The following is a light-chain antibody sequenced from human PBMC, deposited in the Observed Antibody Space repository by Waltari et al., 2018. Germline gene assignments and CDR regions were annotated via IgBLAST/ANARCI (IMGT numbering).Light chain of an antibody. CDR3: NSYAGRNRLGV. Sequence: QSALTQPPSASGSPGQPVPISCPGTSSDAGGYNYVSWYQQHPGKAPKPIIYEVTKRPAGVPDRFSGSKSGNTASLTVSGLQADDEADYYCNSYAGRNRLGVFGGGTKVTVL. CDR1: SSDAGGYNY. CDR2: EVT. V-gene: IGLV2-8*01. J-gene: IGLJ2*01.